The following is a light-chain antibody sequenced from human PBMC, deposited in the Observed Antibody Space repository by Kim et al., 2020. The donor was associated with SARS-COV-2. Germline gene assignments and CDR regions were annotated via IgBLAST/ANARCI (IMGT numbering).Light chain of an antibody. CDR1: NNDIGAYNY. CDR3: SSYAGTNNLL. J-gene: IGLJ2*01. V-gene: IGLV2-8*01. CDR2: EVS. Sequence: GQSVAISCTGTNNDIGAYNYVSWYQRHPGKAPKLLIYEVSKRPSGVPDRFSGSKSGNTASLTVSGLQADDEANYYCSSYAGTNNLLFGGGTQLTVL.